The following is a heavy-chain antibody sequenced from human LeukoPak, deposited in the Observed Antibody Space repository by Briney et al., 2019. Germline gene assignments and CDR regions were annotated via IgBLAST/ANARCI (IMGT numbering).Heavy chain of an antibody. CDR1: GFTFSSYG. D-gene: IGHD3-10*01. CDR2: ITGNGANT. J-gene: IGHJ5*02. Sequence: GGSLRLSCAASGFTFSSYGMSWVRQAPGKGLEWVSAITGNGANTFYADSVKGRFTISRDNSKNTMYLQMDSLRAEDTALYYCARDRSGSYPNWFDPWGQGTLVTVSS. CDR3: ARDRSGSYPNWFDP. V-gene: IGHV3-23*01.